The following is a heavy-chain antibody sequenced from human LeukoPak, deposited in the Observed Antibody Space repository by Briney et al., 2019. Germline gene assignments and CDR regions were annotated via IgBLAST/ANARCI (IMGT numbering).Heavy chain of an antibody. CDR3: AKDSNWGCDY. J-gene: IGHJ4*02. CDR1: GFIFSDYY. V-gene: IGHV3-11*04. D-gene: IGHD7-27*01. Sequence: GGSLRLSCAASGFIFSDYYINWIRQAPGKGLEWLSYISNSGDIISYADSVKGRFTISRDNSKNTLYLQMNSLRAEDTAVYYCAKDSNWGCDYWGQGTLVTVSS. CDR2: ISNSGDII.